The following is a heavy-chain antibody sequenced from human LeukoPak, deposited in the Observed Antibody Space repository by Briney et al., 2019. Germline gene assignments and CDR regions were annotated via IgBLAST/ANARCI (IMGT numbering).Heavy chain of an antibody. V-gene: IGHV4-39*07. CDR2: IYYSGST. CDR3: ARDYGSSAHYNWFDP. D-gene: IGHD6-6*01. J-gene: IGHJ5*02. CDR1: GGSISSSSYY. Sequence: PSETLSLTCTVSGGSISSSSYYWGWIRQPPGKGLEWIGNIYYSGSTYYNPSLKSRVTISVDTSKNQFSLKLSSVAAADTAVYYCARDYGSSAHYNWFDPWGRGTLVTVSS.